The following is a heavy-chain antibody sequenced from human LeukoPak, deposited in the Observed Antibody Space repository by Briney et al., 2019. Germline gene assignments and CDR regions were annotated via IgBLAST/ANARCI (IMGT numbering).Heavy chain of an antibody. V-gene: IGHV4-39*01. CDR2: IYYSGST. D-gene: IGHD3-10*01. Sequence: SETLSLTCTVSGGSISSNYYYWGWIRQPPGRGREWIVNIYYSGSTFYNPSRKSPVTISVDTSKNQFSLNRNCVAAADALCEXXARFMVRGLIVDYWGQGTLVTVSS. J-gene: IGHJ4*02. CDR3: ARFMVRGLIVDY. CDR1: GGSISSNYYY.